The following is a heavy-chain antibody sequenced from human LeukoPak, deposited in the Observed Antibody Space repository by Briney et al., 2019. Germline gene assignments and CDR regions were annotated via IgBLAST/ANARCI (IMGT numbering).Heavy chain of an antibody. CDR3: ARGLTISGSYDWDAFDI. J-gene: IGHJ3*02. D-gene: IGHD1-26*01. Sequence: ASVKVSCKASGYTFTGYYMHWVRQAPGQGLVWMGRINPNSGGTNYAQKFQGRVTMTRDTSISTAYMELSRLRSDDTAVYYCARGLTISGSYDWDAFDIWGQGTMVTVSS. V-gene: IGHV1-2*06. CDR1: GYTFTGYY. CDR2: INPNSGGT.